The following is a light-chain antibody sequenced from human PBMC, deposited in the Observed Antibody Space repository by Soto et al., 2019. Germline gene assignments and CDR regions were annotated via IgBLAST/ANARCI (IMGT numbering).Light chain of an antibody. Sequence: SYELTQPSSVSVSPGQTARITCSGDVLAKKYARWFQQKPGQAPVLVIYKDSERPSGIPERFSGSSSGTTVTLTISGAQVDYEADFYCYSAVDNNLVVFGGGTKLTVL. CDR3: YSAVDNNLVV. CDR2: KDS. CDR1: VLAKKY. J-gene: IGLJ2*01. V-gene: IGLV3-27*01.